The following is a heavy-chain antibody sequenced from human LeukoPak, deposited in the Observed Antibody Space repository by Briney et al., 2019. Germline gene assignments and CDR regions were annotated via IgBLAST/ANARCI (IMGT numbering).Heavy chain of an antibody. V-gene: IGHV3-23*01. D-gene: IGHD3-16*02. CDR3: ARAGRIRLGELSLDAFDI. CDR2: ISGSGGST. Sequence: HTGGSLRLSCAASGFTFSSYAMSWVRQAPGKGLEWVSAISGSGGSTYYADSVKGRFTISRDNSKNTLYLQMNSLRAEDTAVYYCARAGRIRLGELSLDAFDIWGQGTMVTVSS. J-gene: IGHJ3*02. CDR1: GFTFSSYA.